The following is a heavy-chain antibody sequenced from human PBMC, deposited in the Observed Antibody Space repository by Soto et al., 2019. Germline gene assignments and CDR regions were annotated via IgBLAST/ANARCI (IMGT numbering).Heavy chain of an antibody. CDR1: GYTFTSYY. CDR2: INPSGGST. Sequence: QVQLVQSGAEVKKPGASVKVSCKASGYTFTSYYMHWVRQAPGQGLEWMGIINPSGGSTSYAQKFQGSVTMTRYTSTSTVYMELSSLRSEDTAVYYCARGDYDIFTGYCKWTPVYFDYWGQGTLVTVSS. J-gene: IGHJ4*02. D-gene: IGHD3-9*01. CDR3: ARGDYDIFTGYCKWTPVYFDY. V-gene: IGHV1-46*01.